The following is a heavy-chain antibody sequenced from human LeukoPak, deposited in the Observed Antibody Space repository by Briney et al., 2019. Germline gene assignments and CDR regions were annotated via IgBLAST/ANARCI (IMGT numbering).Heavy chain of an antibody. CDR2: ISSSSSYI. CDR1: GFTFSSYS. V-gene: IGHV3-21*01. Sequence: GGSLRLSCAASGFTFSSYSMNWVRQAPGKGLEWVSSISSSSSYIYYADSVKGRFTISRDNAKNSLYLQMNSLRAEDTAVYYCARDNPLGGTTSLDYWGQGTLVTVSS. D-gene: IGHD1-1*01. CDR3: ARDNPLGGTTSLDY. J-gene: IGHJ4*02.